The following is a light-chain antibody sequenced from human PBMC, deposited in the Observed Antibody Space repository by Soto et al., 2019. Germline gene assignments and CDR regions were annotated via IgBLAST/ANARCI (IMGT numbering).Light chain of an antibody. CDR2: RNN. CDR1: SSKIGSNY. CDR3: AAWDDSLSGLV. Sequence: QSVLTQPPSASGTPGKRVTISCSGRSSKIGSNYVYWYQQLPGTAPKLLIYRNNQRPSGVPARFSGSKSGTSAALAIRGLRSEDEADYYCAAWDDSLSGLVFGGGTQVTVL. J-gene: IGLJ2*01. V-gene: IGLV1-47*01.